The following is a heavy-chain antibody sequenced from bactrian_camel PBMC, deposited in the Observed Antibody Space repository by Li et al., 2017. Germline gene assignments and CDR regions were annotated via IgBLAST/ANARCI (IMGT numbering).Heavy chain of an antibody. CDR1: GYTDSRYF. D-gene: IGHD6*01. V-gene: IGHV3S28*01. CDR2: ITTRGRFT. Sequence: QLVESGGGLVQPGGSLRLACKVSGYTDSRYFMAWFRQAPGKEREGVAAITTRGRFTDYADSVKGRFTISGDNAKNTLYLQMNSLKPEDSGMYYCTADRGAYGGSCMDDNDLNYWGQGTQVTVS. J-gene: IGHJ4*01. CDR3: TADRGAYGGSCMDDNDLNY.